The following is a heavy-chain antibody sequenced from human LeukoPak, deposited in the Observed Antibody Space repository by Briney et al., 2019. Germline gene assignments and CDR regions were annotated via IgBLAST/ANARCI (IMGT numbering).Heavy chain of an antibody. CDR1: GFTFSSYS. CDR3: TTLYGSGSYY. D-gene: IGHD3-10*01. V-gene: IGHV3-15*01. CDR2: IKRKTDGGTT. J-gene: IGHJ4*02. Sequence: GGSLRLSCAASGFTFSSYSMNWVRQAPGKGLEWVGHIKRKTDGGTTDYAAPVKGRFTISRDDSKNTLYLQMNSLKSEDTAVYYCTTLYGSGSYYWGQGTLVTVSS.